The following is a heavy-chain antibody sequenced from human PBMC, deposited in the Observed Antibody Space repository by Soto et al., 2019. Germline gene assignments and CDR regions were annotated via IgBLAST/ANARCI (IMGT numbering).Heavy chain of an antibody. J-gene: IGHJ4*02. CDR3: ARESEDLTSNFDY. CDR1: GFTFTRYS. Sequence: GGSLRLSCAASGFTFTRYSMNWVRQAPGKGLEWVSSISSTTNYIYYGDSVKGRFTISRDNAKNSLYLEMNSLRAEDTAVYYCARESEDLTSNFDYWGQGTLVTVSS. V-gene: IGHV3-21*06. CDR2: ISSTTNYI.